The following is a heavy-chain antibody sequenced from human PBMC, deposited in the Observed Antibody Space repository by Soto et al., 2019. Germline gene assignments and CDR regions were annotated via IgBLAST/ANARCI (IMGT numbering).Heavy chain of an antibody. Sequence: GGSLRLSCAASGFTFSSYGMHWVRQAPGKGLEWVAVIWYDGSNKYYADSVKGRFTISRDNSKNTLYLQMNSLRAEDTAVYYCARGVEPAEQWLVPRYYYYYGMDVWGQGTTVTVSS. J-gene: IGHJ6*02. CDR1: GFTFSSYG. V-gene: IGHV3-33*01. D-gene: IGHD6-19*01. CDR3: ARGVEPAEQWLVPRYYYYYGMDV. CDR2: IWYDGSNK.